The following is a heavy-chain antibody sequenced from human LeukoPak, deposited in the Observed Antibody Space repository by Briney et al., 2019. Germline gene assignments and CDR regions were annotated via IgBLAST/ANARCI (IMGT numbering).Heavy chain of an antibody. J-gene: IGHJ4*02. CDR1: GFTFSNYW. D-gene: IGHD6-13*01. V-gene: IGHV3-7*01. CDR2: IKQDGSER. CDR3: ARDGVSGYTTSWYDY. Sequence: GGSLRLSCAASGFTFSNYWMSWVRQAPGRGLEWVPNIKQDGSERYYVDSVKGRFTVSRDNAKNSLYLQMNSLRAEDTAVYSCARDGVSGYTTSWYDYWGQGTLVTVSS.